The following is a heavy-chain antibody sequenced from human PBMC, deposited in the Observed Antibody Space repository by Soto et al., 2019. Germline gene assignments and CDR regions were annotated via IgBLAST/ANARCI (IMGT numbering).Heavy chain of an antibody. J-gene: IGHJ4*02. Sequence: PSETLSLTCAVSGGSISSGGFSWSWIRQPPGKGLEWIGHIYDSGSTYYNPSLRSRVTISVDKSKNQFSLKLSSVTAADTAVYYCARDSGSGWLDYWGQGTLVIVSS. V-gene: IGHV4-30-2*01. D-gene: IGHD6-19*01. CDR3: ARDSGSGWLDY. CDR2: IYDSGST. CDR1: GGSISSGGFS.